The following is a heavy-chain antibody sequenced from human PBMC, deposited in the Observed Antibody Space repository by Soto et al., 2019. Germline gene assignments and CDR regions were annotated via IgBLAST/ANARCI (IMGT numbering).Heavy chain of an antibody. Sequence: EVQLVESGGGLVKPGGSLRLSCAASGFTFSSCSVNWVRQAPGKGLEWVSSISSSSSYIYYADSVKGRFTISRDNAKNSLYLQMNSLRAEDTAVYYCARDQGIAVAGHRDWGQVTLVTVSS. V-gene: IGHV3-21*01. D-gene: IGHD6-19*01. CDR3: ARDQGIAVAGHRD. CDR2: ISSSSSYI. CDR1: GFTFSSCS. J-gene: IGHJ4*02.